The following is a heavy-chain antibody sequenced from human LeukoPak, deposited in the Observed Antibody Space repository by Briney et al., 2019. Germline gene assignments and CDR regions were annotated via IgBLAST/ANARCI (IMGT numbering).Heavy chain of an antibody. Sequence: GESLKISFKGSGYRFTSYWIGWVRPMPGKGLEWVGIIYPGDSDTRYSPSFQGQVTISADKSISTAYLQWSSLKASDTAMYYCARHSATEPDYWGQGTLVTVSS. CDR1: GYRFTSYW. CDR3: ARHSATEPDY. J-gene: IGHJ4*02. CDR2: IYPGDSDT. V-gene: IGHV5-51*01. D-gene: IGHD1-14*01.